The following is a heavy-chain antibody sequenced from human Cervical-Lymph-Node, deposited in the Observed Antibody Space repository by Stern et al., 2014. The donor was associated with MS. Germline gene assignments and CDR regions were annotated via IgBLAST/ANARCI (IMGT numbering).Heavy chain of an antibody. CDR2: IFWNDHK. CDR1: GFSLDNNGVV. Sequence: QVTLRESGPSLVKPTQTLTLTCTFSGFSLDNNGVVVGWIRQPPGKALEWLALIFWNDHKRYSPSLRNRLSIPKDTSKNQVFLTVTNVDPVDTATYYCALKGRVGYNYFYFDNWGRGTLVTVSS. J-gene: IGHJ4*01. CDR3: ALKGRVGYNYFYFDN. D-gene: IGHD5-24*01. V-gene: IGHV2-5*01.